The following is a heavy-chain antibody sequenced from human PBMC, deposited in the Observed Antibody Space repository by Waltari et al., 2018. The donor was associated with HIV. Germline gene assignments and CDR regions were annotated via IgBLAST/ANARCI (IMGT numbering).Heavy chain of an antibody. V-gene: IGHV4-39*07. CDR2: IYYSGST. CDR3: ARSRVVVVAATHGFDY. Sequence: PGLVKPSETLSLTCTVSGGSISSSSYYWGWIRQPPGKGLEWIGSIYYSGSTYYNPSLKSRVTISVDTSKNQFSLKLSSVTAADTAVYYCARSRVVVVAATHGFDYWGQGTLVTVSS. J-gene: IGHJ4*02. CDR1: GGSISSSSYY. D-gene: IGHD2-15*01.